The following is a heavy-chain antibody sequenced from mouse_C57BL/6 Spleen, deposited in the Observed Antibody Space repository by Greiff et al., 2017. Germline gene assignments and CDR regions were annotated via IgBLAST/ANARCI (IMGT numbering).Heavy chain of an antibody. CDR2: ISSGSSTI. D-gene: IGHD2-5*01. V-gene: IGHV5-17*01. J-gene: IGHJ4*01. CDR3: AKSNYGSAMDY. CDR1: GFTFSDYG. Sequence: EVQVVESGGGLVKPGGSLKLSCAASGFTFSDYGMHWVRQAPEKGLEWVAYISSGSSTIYYADTVKGRFTISRDNAKNTLFLQMTSLRSEDTAMYYCAKSNYGSAMDYWGQGTSVTVSS.